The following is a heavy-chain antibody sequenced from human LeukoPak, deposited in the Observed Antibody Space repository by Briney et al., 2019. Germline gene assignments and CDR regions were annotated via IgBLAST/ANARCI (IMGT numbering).Heavy chain of an antibody. CDR3: AKEGLEGSPPYYDFWSGYYTGSAFDI. Sequence: PGGSLRLSCAASGFTFSSYGMHWVRRAPGKGLEGVAFIRYGGSNKYYADSVKGRFTISRDNSTTPLYLKMNSLRAEDTAVYSCAKEGLEGSPPYYDFWSGYYTGSAFDIWGQGTMVTVSS. V-gene: IGHV3-30*02. CDR1: GFTFSSYG. CDR2: IRYGGSNK. J-gene: IGHJ3*02. D-gene: IGHD3-3*01.